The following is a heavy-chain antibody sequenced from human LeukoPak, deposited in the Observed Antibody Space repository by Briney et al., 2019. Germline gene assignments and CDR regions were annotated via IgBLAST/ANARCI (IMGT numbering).Heavy chain of an antibody. D-gene: IGHD4-17*01. V-gene: IGHV4-34*01. J-gene: IGHJ5*02. CDR3: ARHDYGDPNWFDP. Sequence: PSETLSLTCAVYGGSFSGYYWSWIRQPPGKGLEWIGEINHSGSTNYNPSLKSRVTISVDTSKNQFSLKLSSVTAADTAVYYCARHDYGDPNWFDPWGQGTLVTVSS. CDR1: GGSFSGYY. CDR2: INHSGST.